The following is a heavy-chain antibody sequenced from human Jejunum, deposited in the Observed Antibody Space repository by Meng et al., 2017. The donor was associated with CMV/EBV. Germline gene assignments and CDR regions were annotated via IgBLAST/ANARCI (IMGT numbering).Heavy chain of an antibody. V-gene: IGHV3-33*01. CDR1: GIIFRTYG. J-gene: IGHJ3*02. CDR2: IWADGSNT. D-gene: IGHD2-21*01. CDR3: VGDPPYSGFAFHI. Sequence: ASGIIFRTYGMHWVRKAPNKGPEWVAFIWADGSNTNYGDSVKGRFTISRDNSKNTLFLQMDNLRVEDTAVYYCVGDPPYSGFAFHIWGQGTVVTVSS.